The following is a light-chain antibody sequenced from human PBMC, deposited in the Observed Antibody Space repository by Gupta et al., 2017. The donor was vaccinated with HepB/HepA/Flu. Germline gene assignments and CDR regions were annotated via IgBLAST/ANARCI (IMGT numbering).Light chain of an antibody. CDR2: KVN. CDR3: CSFAGSNSVV. Sequence: QSALTQPASVSGSPGQSITISCTGTSSDIGTYNLVSWYQQHPGKAPKLILYKVNERPSGVSNRFSCSKSGNTASLTISGLQAEDEADYYCCSFAGSNSVVFGGGTKLTVL. V-gene: IGLV2-23*02. CDR1: SSDIGTYNL. J-gene: IGLJ2*01.